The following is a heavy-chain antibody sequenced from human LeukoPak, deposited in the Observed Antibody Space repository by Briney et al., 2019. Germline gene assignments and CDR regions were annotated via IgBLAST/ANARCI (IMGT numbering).Heavy chain of an antibody. V-gene: IGHV3-7*01. CDR1: GFTFSRSW. CDR3: ARGSTSWDS. J-gene: IGHJ4*02. D-gene: IGHD2-2*01. Sequence: GGSLRLSCAASGFTFSRSWMSWIRQAPGKGLEWVANILQDGTEKNYVDSVRGRLTISRDNAKNSLYLQMSSLRAEDTAVYYCARGSTSWDSWGQGTLVTVSS. CDR2: ILQDGTEK.